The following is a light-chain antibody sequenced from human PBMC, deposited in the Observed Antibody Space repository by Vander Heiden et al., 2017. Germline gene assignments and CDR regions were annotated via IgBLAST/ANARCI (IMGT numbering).Light chain of an antibody. V-gene: IGLV2-23*01. CDR3: CSYVGSRVYV. Sequence: LTQPAPVSGSPGQSLTISCTGTSSEVGSYKVVSWYQQHPGKAPKLIIYEGIKRPSGVSNRFSGSPSGNTASLTISGLQPEDEADYYCCSYVGSRVYVFGTGTKVTVL. CDR1: SSEVGSYKV. CDR2: EGI. J-gene: IGLJ1*01.